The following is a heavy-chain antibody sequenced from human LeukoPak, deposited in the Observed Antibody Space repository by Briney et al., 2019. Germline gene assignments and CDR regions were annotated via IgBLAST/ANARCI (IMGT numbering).Heavy chain of an antibody. CDR2: IYPGDSDT. CDR3: ARSAVAGSSEAFDI. V-gene: IGHV5-51*01. Sequence: GESLKISCKGSGYSFTSYWIGWVRQLPGKGLEWMGIIYPGDSDTKYSPSFQGQVTMSADQSISAAYLQWSSLKASDTAMYFCARSAVAGSSEAFDIWGQGTMVTVSS. D-gene: IGHD6-19*01. J-gene: IGHJ3*02. CDR1: GYSFTSYW.